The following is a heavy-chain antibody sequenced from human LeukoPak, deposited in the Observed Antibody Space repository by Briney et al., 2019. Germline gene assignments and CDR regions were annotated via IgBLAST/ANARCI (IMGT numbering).Heavy chain of an antibody. J-gene: IGHJ4*02. Sequence: GGSLRLSCAASGFTFSSYSMNWVRQAPGKGLEWVSYISSSSSTIYYADSVKGRFTMSRDNAKNSLYLQMNSLKTEDTAVYYCARESYCGGDRYFGGGFDYWGQGTLVTVSS. CDR3: ARESYCGGDRYFGGGFDY. V-gene: IGHV3-48*01. CDR2: ISSSSSTI. D-gene: IGHD2-21*02. CDR1: GFTFSSYS.